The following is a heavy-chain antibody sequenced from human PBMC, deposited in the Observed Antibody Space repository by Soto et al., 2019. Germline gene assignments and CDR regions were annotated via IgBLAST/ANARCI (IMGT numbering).Heavy chain of an antibody. CDR3: ARHVTGYSYGGGYYGMDV. CDR2: IYPGDSDT. CDR1: GYSFTSYW. Sequence: GESLKISCKGSGYSFTSYWIGWVRQMPGKGLEWMGIIYPGDSDTRYSPSFQGQVTISADKSISTAYLQWSSLKASDTAMYYCARHVTGYSYGGGYYGMDVWGQGTTVTVSS. D-gene: IGHD5-18*01. J-gene: IGHJ6*02. V-gene: IGHV5-51*01.